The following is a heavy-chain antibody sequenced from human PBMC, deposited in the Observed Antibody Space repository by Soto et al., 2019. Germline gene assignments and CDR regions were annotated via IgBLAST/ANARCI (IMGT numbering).Heavy chain of an antibody. D-gene: IGHD1-1*01. CDR3: AKTFGSNWLLDY. V-gene: IGHV3-23*01. Sequence: EVQLLESGGGLVQPGGSLRLSCAGSGFTFSDYAISWVRQAPGKGLEWVSAMSGSGGSVYYADFVKGRFTISRDNSKNTVYLQMSSLRGEDTAIYYCAKTFGSNWLLDYWGRGTLVTVSS. CDR1: GFTFSDYA. CDR2: MSGSGGSV. J-gene: IGHJ4*02.